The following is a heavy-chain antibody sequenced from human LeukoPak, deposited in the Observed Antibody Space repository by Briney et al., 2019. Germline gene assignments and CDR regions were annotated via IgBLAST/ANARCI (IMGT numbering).Heavy chain of an antibody. V-gene: IGHV3-30-3*01. Sequence: GGSLRLSCAASGFTFSDYALHWVRQAPGKGLEWVAIISDDGSNKYYADSVKGRFTISRDNSKNTLYLQMSSLRAEDTAVYSCARSSSGYFDYWGQGTLVTVSS. J-gene: IGHJ4*02. CDR2: ISDDGSNK. CDR3: ARSSSGYFDY. CDR1: GFTFSDYA. D-gene: IGHD3-10*01.